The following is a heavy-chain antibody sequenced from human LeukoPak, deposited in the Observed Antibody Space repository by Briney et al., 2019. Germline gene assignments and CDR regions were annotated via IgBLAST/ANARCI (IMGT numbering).Heavy chain of an antibody. J-gene: IGHJ4*02. D-gene: IGHD1-20*01. CDR1: GGSISSGGYS. V-gene: IGHV4-30-2*01. CDR3: ARDSGSPYNYLFDY. Sequence: PSQTLSLTCAVSGGSISSGGYSWSWIRQPPGKGLEWIGYIYHSGSTYYNPSLKSRVTMSVDTSKNQFSLKLSSVTAADTAVYYCARDSGSPYNYLFDYWGQGTLVTVSS. CDR2: IYHSGST.